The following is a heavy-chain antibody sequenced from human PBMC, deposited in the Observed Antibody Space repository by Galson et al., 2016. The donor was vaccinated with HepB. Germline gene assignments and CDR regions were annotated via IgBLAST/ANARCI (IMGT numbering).Heavy chain of an antibody. J-gene: IGHJ6*02. D-gene: IGHD3-3*02. V-gene: IGHV1-3*01. CDR3: ARLPGHCWSGFHARHLDV. CDR1: GYTFTNYA. CDR2: IHPGNGNT. Sequence: SVKVSCKASGYTFTNYALHWVRQAPGQRLEWMCWIHPGNGNTNYSQKFQGRVTFTSDTSASTAYMEVSSLTSEDTAVYYCARLPGHCWSGFHARHLDVWGQGTTVTVSS.